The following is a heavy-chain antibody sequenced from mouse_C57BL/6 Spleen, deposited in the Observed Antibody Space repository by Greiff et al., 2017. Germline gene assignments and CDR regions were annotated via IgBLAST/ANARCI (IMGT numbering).Heavy chain of an antibody. CDR2: INPASGYT. D-gene: IGHD2-4*01. Sequence: EVQLQQSVAELVRPGASVKLSCTASGFNIKNTYMPWVKQRPDQGLEWIGRINPASGYTKYAPKFQGKGTITADTSSNTAYLQLSSLKSEDTAIYYCARRGDYDRGYWYFDVWGTGTTVTVSS. CDR3: ARRGDYDRGYWYFDV. CDR1: GFNIKNTY. V-gene: IGHV14-3*01. J-gene: IGHJ1*03.